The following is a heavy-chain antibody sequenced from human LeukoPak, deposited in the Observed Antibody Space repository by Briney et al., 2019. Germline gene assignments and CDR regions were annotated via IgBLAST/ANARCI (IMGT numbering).Heavy chain of an antibody. V-gene: IGHV4-59*01. J-gene: IGHJ5*02. D-gene: IGHD2-15*01. CDR2: IYYSGST. CDR1: GGSISSYY. Sequence: PSETLSLTCTVSGGSISSYYWSWIRQPPGKGLEWIGYIYYSGSTNYNPSLKSRVTISVDTSKNQFSLKLSSVTAADTAVYYWARDGLGYCSGGSCYSDNWFDPWGQGTLVTVSS. CDR3: ARDGLGYCSGGSCYSDNWFDP.